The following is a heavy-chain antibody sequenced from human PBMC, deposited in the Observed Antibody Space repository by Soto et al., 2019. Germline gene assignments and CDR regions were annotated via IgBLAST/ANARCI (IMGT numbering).Heavy chain of an antibody. CDR1: GFTVSSNY. Sequence: GGSLRLSCAASGFTVSSNYMSWVRQAPGKGLEWVSVIYSGGSTYYADSVKGRFTISRDNSKNTLYLQMNSLRAEDTAVYYCARAWDRSGDLWSSYGMDVWGQGTTVTVSS. CDR2: IYSGGST. J-gene: IGHJ6*02. CDR3: ARAWDRSGDLWSSYGMDV. V-gene: IGHV3-66*01. D-gene: IGHD3-16*01.